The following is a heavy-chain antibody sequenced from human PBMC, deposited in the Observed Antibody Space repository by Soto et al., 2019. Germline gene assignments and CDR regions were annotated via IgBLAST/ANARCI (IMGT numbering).Heavy chain of an antibody. V-gene: IGHV4-4*02. Sequence: PADTLSLTCAVSGGSISSSNWWSWVRHPPGKGLEGIGEIYHSGSTNYTPSLKSRVTISLDKSKNQFSLRLNSVTAADTAVYYCAKAGTPRLAAPFDPWGQGTLVTVSS. J-gene: IGHJ5*02. CDR1: GGSISSSNW. CDR3: AKAGTPRLAAPFDP. D-gene: IGHD1-1*01. CDR2: IYHSGST.